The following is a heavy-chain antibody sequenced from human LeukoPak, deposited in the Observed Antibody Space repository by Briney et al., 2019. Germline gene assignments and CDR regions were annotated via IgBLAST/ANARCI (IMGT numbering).Heavy chain of an antibody. CDR1: GFIVDDYA. CDR3: ARAEVGATAHFDY. V-gene: IGHV3-9*01. CDR2: ISWNSDSI. D-gene: IGHD1-26*01. J-gene: IGHJ4*02. Sequence: GGSLRLSCAASGFIVDDYAMHWVRQAPGKGLEWVSGISWNSDSIDYANSVKGRFTISRDNSKNTLYLQMNSLRAEDTAVYYCARAEVGATAHFDYWGQGTLVTVSS.